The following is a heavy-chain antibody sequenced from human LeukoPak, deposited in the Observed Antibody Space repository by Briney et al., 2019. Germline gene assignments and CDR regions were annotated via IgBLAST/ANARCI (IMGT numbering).Heavy chain of an antibody. Sequence: GGSLRLSCAASGFTFSSYAMSWVRQAPGKGLEWVSDISSSGGSTYYADSVKGRFTISRDNSKNTLYVQMNSLRAEDTAVYYCAKAAAGYYDSSGYPFQHWGQGTLVTVSS. V-gene: IGHV3-23*01. D-gene: IGHD3-22*01. CDR3: AKAAAGYYDSSGYPFQH. CDR1: GFTFSSYA. CDR2: ISSSGGST. J-gene: IGHJ1*01.